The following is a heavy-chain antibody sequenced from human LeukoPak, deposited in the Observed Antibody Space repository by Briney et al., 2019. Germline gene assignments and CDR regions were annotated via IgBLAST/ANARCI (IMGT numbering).Heavy chain of an antibody. D-gene: IGHD1-14*01. V-gene: IGHV1-69*06. Sequence: GASVKVSCKASGGTLSNYAITWVRQAPGQGLEWMGRITPIFDTPKYAQKFQGRVTITADKSTNTAYLELSSLRSEDTAVYYCAKGTTSSGFGYWGQGTLVTVSS. CDR2: ITPIFDTP. CDR3: AKGTTSSGFGY. J-gene: IGHJ4*02. CDR1: GGTLSNYA.